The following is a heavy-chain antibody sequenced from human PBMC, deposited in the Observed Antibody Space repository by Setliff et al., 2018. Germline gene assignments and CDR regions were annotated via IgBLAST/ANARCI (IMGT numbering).Heavy chain of an antibody. D-gene: IGHD3-3*01. V-gene: IGHV3-7*01. CDR2: IKQDGSTK. J-gene: IGHJ4*02. Sequence: GGSLRLSCVVSGFSFSRHWMSWVRQAPGKGLEWVADIKQDGSTKYYLDSVKGRFTISRDNAKRSLYLQMNGLRAEDTAVYYCAKDPRDTYYNFGYWGQGTLVTVSS. CDR1: GFSFSRHW. CDR3: AKDPRDTYYNFGY.